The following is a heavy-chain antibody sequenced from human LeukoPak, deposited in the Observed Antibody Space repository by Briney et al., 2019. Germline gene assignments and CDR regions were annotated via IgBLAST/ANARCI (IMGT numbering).Heavy chain of an antibody. V-gene: IGHV3-21*04. CDR3: AKVPLHIVVVTAFDY. Sequence: GGSLRLSCAASGFTFSSYSMNWVRQAPGKGLEWVSSISSSSSYIYYADSVKGRFTISRDNSKNTLYLQMNSLRAEDTAVYYCAKVPLHIVVVTAFDYWGQGTLVTVSP. CDR2: ISSSSSYI. J-gene: IGHJ4*02. D-gene: IGHD2-21*02. CDR1: GFTFSSYS.